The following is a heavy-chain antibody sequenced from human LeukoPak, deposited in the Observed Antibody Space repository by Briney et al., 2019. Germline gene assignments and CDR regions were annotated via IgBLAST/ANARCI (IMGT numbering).Heavy chain of an antibody. J-gene: IGHJ6*02. CDR1: GGSISSYY. Sequence: TSETLSLTCTVSGGSISSYYWSWIRQPPGKGLEWIGYIYYSGSTNYNPSLKSRVTISVDTSKNQFSLKLSSVTAADTAVYYCARHKVQSESSGYRRYGMDVWGQGTTVTVFS. V-gene: IGHV4-59*01. CDR2: IYYSGST. D-gene: IGHD3-22*01. CDR3: ARHKVQSESSGYRRYGMDV.